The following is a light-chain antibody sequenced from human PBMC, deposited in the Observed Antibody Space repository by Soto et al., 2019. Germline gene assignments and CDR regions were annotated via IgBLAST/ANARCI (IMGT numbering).Light chain of an antibody. CDR3: QKYNNAPFT. J-gene: IGKJ3*01. CDR1: QGINHY. Sequence: DIQMTQSPSSLSASVGDRVTITCRASQGINHYLAWYQQKPGKVPKLLIYAASTLQSGVPSRFSGSGSGTDFTLTISSLQPADVATYYCQKYNNAPFTFGPGTKVDIK. V-gene: IGKV1-27*01. CDR2: AAS.